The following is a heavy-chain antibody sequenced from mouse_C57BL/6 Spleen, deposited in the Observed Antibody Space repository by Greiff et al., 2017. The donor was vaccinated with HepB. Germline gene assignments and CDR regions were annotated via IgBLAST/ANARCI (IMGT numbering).Heavy chain of an antibody. J-gene: IGHJ4*01. Sequence: VQLQQSGPGLVAPSQSLSITCTVSGFSLTSYGVDWVRQSPGKGLEWLGVIWGVGSTNYNSALKSRLSISKDNSKSQVFLKMNSLQTDDTAMYYCARSYGSSFYAMDYWGQGTSVTVSS. CDR2: IWGVGST. CDR1: GFSLTSYG. CDR3: ARSYGSSFYAMDY. V-gene: IGHV2-6*01. D-gene: IGHD1-1*01.